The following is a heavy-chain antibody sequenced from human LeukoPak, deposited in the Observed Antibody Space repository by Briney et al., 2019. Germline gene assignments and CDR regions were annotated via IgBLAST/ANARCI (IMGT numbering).Heavy chain of an antibody. CDR3: ARDNSVGDIAWWFDP. Sequence: SVKVSFKASGYTFTSHYMHWVRPAPGQGVEWMGLINPSGSSTLYSQKFQGRVTMTRDMSTTTHYMQLSSLRSEDTAVYYCARDNSVGDIAWWFDPWGQGTLVTVSS. J-gene: IGHJ5*02. CDR2: INPSGSST. CDR1: GYTFTSHY. V-gene: IGHV1-46*01. D-gene: IGHD3-16*02.